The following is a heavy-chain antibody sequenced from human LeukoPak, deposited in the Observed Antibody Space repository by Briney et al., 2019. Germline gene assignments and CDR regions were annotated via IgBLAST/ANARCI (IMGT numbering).Heavy chain of an antibody. V-gene: IGHV3-23*01. CDR1: GFTLSTNA. CDR3: AQELSDIFVVRTDS. Sequence: GGSLRLSCLTSGFTLSTNAMSWVRQAPGKGLEWISGISGSGASTYYADSVRGRFTVSRDNSKNTLSLQMNSLREDDTAVYYCAQELSDIFVVRTDSWGQGTLVTVSS. D-gene: IGHD3-9*01. J-gene: IGHJ4*02. CDR2: ISGSGAST.